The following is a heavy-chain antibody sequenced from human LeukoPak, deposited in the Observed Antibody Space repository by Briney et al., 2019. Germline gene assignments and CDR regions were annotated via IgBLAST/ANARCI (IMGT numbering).Heavy chain of an antibody. J-gene: IGHJ4*02. V-gene: IGHV4-34*01. CDR1: GGSFSGYY. D-gene: IGHD2-2*02. Sequence: SETLSLTCAVYGGSFSGYYWSWIRQPPGKGLEWIGEINHSGSTNYNPSLKGRVTISVDTSKNQFSLKLSSVTAADTAVYYCAKGGGEDIVVVPAAIRGSIAAAGNYYFDYWGQGTLVTVSS. CDR3: AKGGGEDIVVVPAAIRGSIAAAGNYYFDY. CDR2: INHSGST.